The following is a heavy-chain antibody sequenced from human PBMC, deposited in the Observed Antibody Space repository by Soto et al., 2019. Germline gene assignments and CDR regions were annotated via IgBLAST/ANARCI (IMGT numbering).Heavy chain of an antibody. J-gene: IGHJ4*02. D-gene: IGHD4-17*01. V-gene: IGHV1-3*01. CDR1: GYTFTTYA. CDR3: ANSNGANTNFDY. Sequence: EASVKVSCKASGYTFTTYALHWVRQAPGQRLEWMGWINAGNGNTKYSQKFQGRVTITRDTSASTAYMELSSLRSEDTAVYYCANSNGANTNFDYWGQGTLLTVSS. CDR2: INAGNGNT.